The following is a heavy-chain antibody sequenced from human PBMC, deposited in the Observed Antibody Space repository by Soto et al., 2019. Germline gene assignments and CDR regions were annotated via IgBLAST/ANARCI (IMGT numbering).Heavy chain of an antibody. CDR3: ARDSTVTNAFEY. D-gene: IGHD4-17*01. CDR2: IIPVLATP. CDR1: GGTFSRSA. J-gene: IGHJ4*02. Sequence: QVQLVQSGAEVKKPGSSVKVSCKAAGGTFSRSASSWVRQAPGQGLEYMGTIIPVLATPKYAQKFQGRVSITAEESPGTSDMELYSLTSDDTAVYYCARDSTVTNAFEYWGQGTLVTVSS. V-gene: IGHV1-69*11.